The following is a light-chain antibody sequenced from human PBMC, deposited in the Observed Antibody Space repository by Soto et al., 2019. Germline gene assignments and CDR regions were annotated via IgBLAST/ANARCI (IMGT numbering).Light chain of an antibody. CDR1: SSDVGSYNL. Sequence: QSVLTQPASVSGSPGQSITLSCTGTSSDVGSYNLVSWYQQHPGKAPKLIIYEGSKRPSGVSNRFSASKSGNTASLTISGLQAEDEADYYCCSYAGSSTLVFGGGTKLTVL. CDR3: CSYAGSSTLV. CDR2: EGS. V-gene: IGLV2-23*01. J-gene: IGLJ2*01.